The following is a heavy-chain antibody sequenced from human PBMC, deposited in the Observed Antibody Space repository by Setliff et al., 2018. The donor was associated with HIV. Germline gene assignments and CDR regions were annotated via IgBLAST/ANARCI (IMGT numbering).Heavy chain of an antibody. Sequence: PSETLSLTCTVSGGSISSGNYYWSWIRQPAGKGLEWIGRIYTSGSTNYNPSLKSRVTISLDTSKNQFSLNLYSVTAADTAVYYCARETYYYDNPQYYYYYMDVWGKGTTVTVSS. D-gene: IGHD3-22*01. CDR2: IYTSGST. CDR1: GGSISSGNYY. V-gene: IGHV4-61*02. J-gene: IGHJ6*03. CDR3: ARETYYYDNPQYYYYYMDV.